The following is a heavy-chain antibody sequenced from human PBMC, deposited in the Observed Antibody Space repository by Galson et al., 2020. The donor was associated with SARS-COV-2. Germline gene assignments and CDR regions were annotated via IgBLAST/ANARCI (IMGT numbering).Heavy chain of an antibody. D-gene: IGHD5-18*01. Sequence: GGSLRLSCAASGFTFSSYAMHWVRQAPGKGLEWVAVISYDGSNKYYADSVKGRFTISRDNSKNTLYLQMNSLRAEDTAVYYCARDRSDSYGPLAFDYWGQGTLVTVSS. J-gene: IGHJ4*02. CDR2: ISYDGSNK. V-gene: IGHV3-30*04. CDR3: ARDRSDSYGPLAFDY. CDR1: GFTFSSYA.